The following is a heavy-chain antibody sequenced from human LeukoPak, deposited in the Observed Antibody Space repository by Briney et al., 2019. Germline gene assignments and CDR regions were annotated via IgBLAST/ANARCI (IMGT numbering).Heavy chain of an antibody. D-gene: IGHD3-3*01. CDR2: IITNTGNP. CDR1: GYTFTSYA. Sequence: ASVKVSCKASGYTFTSYAMNWVRQAPGQGLEWMGWIITNTGNPTYAQGFTGRFVFSLDTSVSTAYLQISSLKAEDTAVYYCARDEKKYYDFWSGYYGPQSPAHFDSWGQGTLVTVSS. V-gene: IGHV7-4-1*02. J-gene: IGHJ4*02. CDR3: ARDEKKYYDFWSGYYGPQSPAHFDS.